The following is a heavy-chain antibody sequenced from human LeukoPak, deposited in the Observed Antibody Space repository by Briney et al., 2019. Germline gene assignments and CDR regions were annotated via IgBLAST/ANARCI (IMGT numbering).Heavy chain of an antibody. Sequence: GGSLRLSCAASGFTFDDYGMSWVRQAPGKGLEWVSGINWNGGSTGYADSVKGRFTISRDNAKNSLYLQMNSLRAEDTALYHCARGHYYDSSGYHYFDYWGQGTLVTVSS. CDR3: ARGHYYDSSGYHYFDY. V-gene: IGHV3-20*01. J-gene: IGHJ4*02. CDR1: GFTFDDYG. CDR2: INWNGGST. D-gene: IGHD3-22*01.